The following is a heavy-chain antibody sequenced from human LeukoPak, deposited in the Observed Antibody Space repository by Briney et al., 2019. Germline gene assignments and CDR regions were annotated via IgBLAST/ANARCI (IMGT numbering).Heavy chain of an antibody. CDR3: ARGGIAAEDSNWFDP. J-gene: IGHJ5*02. Sequence: SETLSLTCTVSGGSISSYYWSWIRQPPGKGLEWIEYISYSGSTNYNPSLKSRVTISVDTSKNQFSLKLSSVTAADTAVYYCARGGIAAEDSNWFDPWGQGTLVTVSS. V-gene: IGHV4-59*01. D-gene: IGHD6-13*01. CDR1: GGSISSYY. CDR2: ISYSGST.